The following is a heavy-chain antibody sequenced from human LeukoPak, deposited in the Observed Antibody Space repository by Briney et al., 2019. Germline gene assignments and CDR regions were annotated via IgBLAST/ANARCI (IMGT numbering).Heavy chain of an antibody. Sequence: SETLSLTCTVSGGSISSYYWSWIRQPPGKGLEWIGYIYYSGSTNYKSSLKSRVTISVDKSKNQFPLNLSSVTAADTAVYYCATVRSDKSIDPWGQGTLVTVSS. CDR3: ATVRSDKSIDP. CDR2: IYYSGST. CDR1: GGSISSYY. J-gene: IGHJ5*02. V-gene: IGHV4-59*12.